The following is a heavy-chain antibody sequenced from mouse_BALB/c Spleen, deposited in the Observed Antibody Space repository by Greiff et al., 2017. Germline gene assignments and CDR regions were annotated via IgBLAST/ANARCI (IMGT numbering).Heavy chain of an antibody. V-gene: IGHV1-39*01. CDR3: ARGYGSLYYYAMDY. CDR1: GYSFTDYI. J-gene: IGHJ4*01. D-gene: IGHD1-1*01. Sequence: EVKLQQTGPELVKPGASVKISCKASGYSFTDYIMLWVKQSHGKSLEWIGNINPYYGSTSYNLKFKGKATLTVDKSSSTAYMQLNSLTSEDSAVYYCARGYGSLYYYAMDYWGQGTSVTVSS. CDR2: INPYYGST.